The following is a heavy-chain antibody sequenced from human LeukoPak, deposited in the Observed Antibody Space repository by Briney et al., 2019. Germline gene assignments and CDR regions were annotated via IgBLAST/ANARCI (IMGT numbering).Heavy chain of an antibody. V-gene: IGHV3-66*04. CDR1: GFTVSSNY. J-gene: IGHJ4*02. D-gene: IGHD3-22*01. CDR2: IYSGGST. Sequence: PGGSLRPSCAASGFTVSSNYMSWVRQAPGKGLEWVSVIYSGGSTYYADSVKGRFTISRDNSKNTLYLQMNSLRAEDTAVYYCARQNYYDSSGGHDYWGQGTLVTVSS. CDR3: ARQNYYDSSGGHDY.